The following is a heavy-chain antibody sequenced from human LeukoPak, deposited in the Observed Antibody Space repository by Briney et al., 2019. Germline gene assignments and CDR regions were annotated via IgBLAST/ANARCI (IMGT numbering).Heavy chain of an antibody. D-gene: IGHD3-22*01. CDR2: IYYSGST. CDR1: GGSISRDSYY. J-gene: IGHJ3*02. CDR3: ARALRGYYDSSGYPNRIAFDI. V-gene: IGHV4-39*07. Sequence: PSETLSLTCSVSGGSISRDSYYWSWIRQPPGKGLVWIGSIYYSGSTYYDPSLKSRVTISVDTSKNQFSLKLSSVTAADTAVYYCARALRGYYDSSGYPNRIAFDIWGQGTMVTVSS.